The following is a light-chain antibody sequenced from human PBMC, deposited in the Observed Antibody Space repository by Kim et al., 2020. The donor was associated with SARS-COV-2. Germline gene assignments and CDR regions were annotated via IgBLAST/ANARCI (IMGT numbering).Light chain of an antibody. CDR2: GAS. Sequence: EVVMTQSPVTLSVSPGESATLSCRASQSISTSLAWYQQKPGQAPRLLIYGASTRATGIPARFSGSGSGTEFTLTISSLQSEDFAVYYCQQYSKWPPWTFGQGTKVDIK. CDR3: QQYSKWPPWT. V-gene: IGKV3-15*01. J-gene: IGKJ1*01. CDR1: QSISTS.